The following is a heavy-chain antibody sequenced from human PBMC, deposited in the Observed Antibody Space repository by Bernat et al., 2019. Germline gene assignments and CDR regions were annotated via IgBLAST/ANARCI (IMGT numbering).Heavy chain of an antibody. J-gene: IGHJ3*02. CDR3: ARFLMALDAFDI. D-gene: IGHD3-3*01. CDR2: IYYSGST. V-gene: IGHV4-39*01. Sequence: QLQLQESGPGLVKPSETLSLTCTVSGGSISSSSYYWGWIRQPPGKGLEWIGSIYYSGSTYYNPSLKSRVTISVDTSKNQFSLKLSSVTAADTAVYYCARFLMALDAFDIWGQGTMVTVSS. CDR1: GGSISSSSYY.